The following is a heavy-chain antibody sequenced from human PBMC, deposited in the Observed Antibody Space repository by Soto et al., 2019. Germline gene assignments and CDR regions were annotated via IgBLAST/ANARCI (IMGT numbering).Heavy chain of an antibody. V-gene: IGHV3-48*02. CDR1: GFTFSSYS. J-gene: IGHJ4*02. CDR2: ISSSSSTI. Sequence: GGSLRLSCAASGFTFSSYSMNWVRQAPGKGLEWVSYISSSSSTIYYADSVKGRFTISRDNAKNSLYLQMNSLRDEDTAVYYCAREQCSSCRGWSAGHGYSDYWGQGTLVTVSS. CDR3: AREQCSSCRGWSAGHGYSDY. D-gene: IGHD6-13*01.